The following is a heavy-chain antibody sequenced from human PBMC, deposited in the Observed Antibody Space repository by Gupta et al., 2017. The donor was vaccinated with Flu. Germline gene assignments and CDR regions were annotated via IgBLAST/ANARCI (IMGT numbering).Heavy chain of an antibody. V-gene: IGHV3-48*03. CDR2: ISSSGSTI. Sequence: EVQLVESGGGLVQPGGSLRLSCAASGFTFSSYEMNWVRQAPGKGLEWVSYISSSGSTIYYADSVKGRFTISRDNAKNSLYLQMNSLRAEDTAVYYCARGSGAAGTGWTRHAFDIWGQGTMVTVSS. CDR1: GFTFSSYE. CDR3: ARGSGAAGTGWTRHAFDI. J-gene: IGHJ3*02. D-gene: IGHD6-13*01.